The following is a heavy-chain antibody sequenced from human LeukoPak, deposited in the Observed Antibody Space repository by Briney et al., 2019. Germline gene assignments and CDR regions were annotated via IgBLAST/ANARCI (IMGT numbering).Heavy chain of an antibody. V-gene: IGHV4-39*01. CDR2: IHYSGST. CDR1: GGSISSSSYY. J-gene: IGHJ5*02. Sequence: SETLSLTCTVSGGSISSSSYYWGWIRQPPGKGLEWIGSIHYSGSTNYNPSLKSRVTISVDTSKNQFSLKLSSVTAADTAVYYCARSLWFGELFVNWFDPWGQGTLVTVSS. D-gene: IGHD3-10*01. CDR3: ARSLWFGELFVNWFDP.